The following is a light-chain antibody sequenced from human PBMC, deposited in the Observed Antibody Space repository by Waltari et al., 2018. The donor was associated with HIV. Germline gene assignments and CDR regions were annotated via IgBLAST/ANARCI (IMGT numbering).Light chain of an antibody. CDR3: QSSDTSGTY. CDR2: KDT. J-gene: IGLJ2*01. CDR1: ALPPLF. V-gene: IGLV3-25*03. Sequence: FELTQPPSMSVSPGQTARITCSGDALPPLFADWFQQKSGQAPVLLICKDTERQTGIPARLSGSSSGTVATLTISGVRAEDEADYYCQSSDTSGTYFGGGTKLTVL.